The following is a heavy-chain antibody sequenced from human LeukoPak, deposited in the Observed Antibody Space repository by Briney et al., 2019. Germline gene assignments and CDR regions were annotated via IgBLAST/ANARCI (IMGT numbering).Heavy chain of an antibody. CDR3: ARTFTYYDFWGYYGMDV. CDR2: ISYDGSNK. CDR1: GFTFSSYG. V-gene: IGHV3-30*19. Sequence: GGSLRLSCAASGFTFSSYGMHWVRQAPGKGLEWVAVISYDGSNKYYADSVKGRFTISRDNSKNTLYLQMNSLRAEDTAVYYCARTFTYYDFWGYYGMDVWGQGTTVTVSS. J-gene: IGHJ6*02. D-gene: IGHD3-3*01.